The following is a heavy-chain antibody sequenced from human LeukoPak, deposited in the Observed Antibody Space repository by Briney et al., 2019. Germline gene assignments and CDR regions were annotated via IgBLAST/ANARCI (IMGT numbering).Heavy chain of an antibody. V-gene: IGHV3-30*18. CDR3: AKVRWDNSGWYYLDS. D-gene: IGHD6-19*01. Sequence: WGSLRLSCAASGFTFSNYGMHWVRQAPGKGLEWVAVISKDGSNKYYADSVKGRFTISRDNSKNTLYLQMNSLRAEDTAMYYCAKVRWDNSGWYYLDSWGQGTLVTVSS. J-gene: IGHJ4*02. CDR2: ISKDGSNK. CDR1: GFTFSNYG.